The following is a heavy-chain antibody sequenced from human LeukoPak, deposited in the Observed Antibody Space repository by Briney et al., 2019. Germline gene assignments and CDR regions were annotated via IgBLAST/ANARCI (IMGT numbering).Heavy chain of an antibody. Sequence: GGSLRLSCAASGFTLISYSIHWVRKAPGKGLEWVAFIRYDGSNKYYADSVKGRFTISRDNSKNTVYLQMNSLRAEDTAVYYCAKHGLPLVVISAPLDYWGQGTLVTVAS. CDR1: GFTLISYS. J-gene: IGHJ4*02. CDR3: AKHGLPLVVISAPLDY. D-gene: IGHD2-15*01. V-gene: IGHV3-30*02. CDR2: IRYDGSNK.